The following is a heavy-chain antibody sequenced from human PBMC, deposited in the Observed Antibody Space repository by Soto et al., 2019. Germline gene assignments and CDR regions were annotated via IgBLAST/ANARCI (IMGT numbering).Heavy chain of an antibody. D-gene: IGHD2-2*01. J-gene: IGHJ4*02. CDR1: GGFISSSSY. CDR2: ISSSGTA. Sequence: QLQLQESGPGLVKPSETLSLTCTVSGGFISSSSYWGWVRQPPGKGLEWIASISSSGTAYYNPSLKNGVARSVDTAENYFSLRLGSVAAADAAVFDCVRTSITCQYGGGYFDSWGQGTLVTVSS. V-gene: IGHV4-39*02. CDR3: VRTSITCQYGGGYFDS.